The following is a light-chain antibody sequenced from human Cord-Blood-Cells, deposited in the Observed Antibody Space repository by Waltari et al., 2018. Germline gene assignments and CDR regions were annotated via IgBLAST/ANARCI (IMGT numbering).Light chain of an antibody. CDR1: QGISSY. V-gene: IGKV1-39*01. CDR2: AAS. Sequence: DIHLAQSLSSLPASVGNRDTITCRASQGISSYLNWYQQKPGKAPKLLIYAASNLQSGVPSRFSGSGSGTDFTFTISSLQPEDFATYYCQQSYNTPYTFGQGTKLEIK. CDR3: QQSYNTPYT. J-gene: IGKJ2*01.